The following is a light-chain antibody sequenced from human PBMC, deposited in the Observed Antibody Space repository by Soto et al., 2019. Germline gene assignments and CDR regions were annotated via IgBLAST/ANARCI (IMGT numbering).Light chain of an antibody. CDR2: WSS. V-gene: IGKV4-1*01. J-gene: IGKJ2*01. Sequence: DIVMTQSPDSLAVPLGERATINCKSSQSVLYTSNNKNYLAWYQQKPGQPPKLLISWSSTRESGVPDRFSGSGSETDFTLTISSLQAEDVAVYYCQQLYDIPPTFGQGTKVEIK. CDR3: QQLYDIPPT. CDR1: QSVLYTSNNKNY.